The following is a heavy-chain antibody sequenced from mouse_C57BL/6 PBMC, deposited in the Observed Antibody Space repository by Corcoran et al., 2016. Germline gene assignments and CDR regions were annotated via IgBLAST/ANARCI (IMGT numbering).Heavy chain of an antibody. D-gene: IGHD1-1*01. CDR1: GYTFTTYG. CDR2: INTYSGVP. CDR3: ARRRITTVVPDIDY. V-gene: IGHV9-3*01. J-gene: IGHJ2*01. Sequence: QIQLVQSGPELKKPGATVKISCKASGYTFTTYGMSWVKQEPGKGLKWMGWINTYSGVPTYDDDFKGRFAFSLETSASTAYLQINNLKNEDTATYFCARRRITTVVPDIDYWGQGTTLTVSS.